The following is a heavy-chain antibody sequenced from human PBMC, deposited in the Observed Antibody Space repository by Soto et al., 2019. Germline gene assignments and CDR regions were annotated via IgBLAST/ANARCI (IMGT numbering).Heavy chain of an antibody. Sequence: EVQLVESGGGLVQPGGSLRLSCAASGFTFSSYWMHWVRQAPGKGLVWVSRINSDGSSTSYADSVKGRFTISRDNAKNTVYLQMKSLGAEDTAGYYWASWGGGYYYYYMDVWGKGTTVTVSS. D-gene: IGHD3-16*01. V-gene: IGHV3-74*01. CDR3: ASWGGGYYYYYMDV. CDR1: GFTFSSYW. CDR2: INSDGSST. J-gene: IGHJ6*03.